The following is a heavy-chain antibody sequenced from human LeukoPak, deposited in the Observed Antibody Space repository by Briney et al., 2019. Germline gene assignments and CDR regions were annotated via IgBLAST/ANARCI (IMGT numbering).Heavy chain of an antibody. CDR2: IKQDGSEK. V-gene: IGHV3-7*01. CDR1: GFTFSSYW. D-gene: IGHD6-6*01. J-gene: IGHJ4*02. CDR3: ARVRGAARPMSPVDY. Sequence: GGSLRLSCAASGFTFSSYWMSWVRQAPGKGLEWVANIKQDGSEKYYVDSVKGRFTISRDNAKNSLYLQMNSLRAEDTAVYYCARVRGAARPMSPVDYWGQGTLVTVSS.